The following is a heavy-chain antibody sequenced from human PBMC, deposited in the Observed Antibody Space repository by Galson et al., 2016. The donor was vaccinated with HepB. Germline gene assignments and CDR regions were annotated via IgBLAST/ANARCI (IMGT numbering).Heavy chain of an antibody. CDR2: INPNNGGT. D-gene: IGHD1-26*01. V-gene: IGHV1-2*02. J-gene: IGHJ5*01. Sequence: SVKVSCKASGYIFSGYYLHWVQQAPGQGLEWMGWINPNNGGTSYVQKFQGRVSMARDTSITTAFMELRKLRSDDTAVYYCVRDRGRYYWWFDSWGQGTLVTVSS. CDR3: VRDRGRYYWWFDS. CDR1: GYIFSGYY.